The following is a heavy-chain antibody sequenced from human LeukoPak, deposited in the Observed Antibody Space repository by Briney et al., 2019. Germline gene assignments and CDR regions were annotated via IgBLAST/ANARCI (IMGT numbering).Heavy chain of an antibody. J-gene: IGHJ6*02. CDR2: ISGSGIST. CDR3: AKDRAVDYYDSSGYLGYYYGMDV. D-gene: IGHD3-22*01. Sequence: GGSLRLSCAASGFTFSSYAMSWVRQAPGKGLEWVSGISGSGISTYYADSVKGRFTISRDNSKNTLYLQMNSLRAEDTAVYYCAKDRAVDYYDSSGYLGYYYGMDVWGQGTTVTVSS. CDR1: GFTFSSYA. V-gene: IGHV3-23*01.